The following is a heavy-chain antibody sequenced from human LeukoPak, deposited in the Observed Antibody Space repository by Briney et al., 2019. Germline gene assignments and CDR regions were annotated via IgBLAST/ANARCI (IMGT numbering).Heavy chain of an antibody. V-gene: IGHV1-46*01. Sequence: GASVKVSCKTSGYTFTTYGISWVRQAPGQGLEWMGIINPSGGSTSYAQKFQGRVTMTRDMSTSTVYMELSSLRSEDTAVYYCARGFCSSTSCYLNWFDPWGQGTLVTVSS. CDR3: ARGFCSSTSCYLNWFDP. D-gene: IGHD2-2*01. J-gene: IGHJ5*02. CDR2: INPSGGST. CDR1: GYTFTTYG.